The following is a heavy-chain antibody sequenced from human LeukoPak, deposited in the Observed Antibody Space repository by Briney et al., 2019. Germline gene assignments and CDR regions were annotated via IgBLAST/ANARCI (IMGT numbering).Heavy chain of an antibody. J-gene: IGHJ4*02. CDR3: ARAGPIAAAG. D-gene: IGHD6-13*01. CDR2: IYYSGST. Sequence: SETLSLTCTVSGGSISSYYWSWIRQPPGKGLEWIGYIYYSGSTNYNPSLKSRVTISVDTSKNQFSLKLSSVTAADTAVYYFARAGPIAAAGWDQGTLVTVSS. CDR1: GGSISSYY. V-gene: IGHV4-59*01.